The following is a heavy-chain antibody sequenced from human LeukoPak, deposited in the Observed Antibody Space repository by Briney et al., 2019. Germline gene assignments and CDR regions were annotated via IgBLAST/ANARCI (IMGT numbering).Heavy chain of an antibody. D-gene: IGHD6-13*01. Sequence: GGSLRLSCAASGFTFSSYGMSWVRQAPGKGLEWVSAISGSGGSTYYADSVKGRFTISRDNSKNTLYLQMNSLRAEDTAVYYCARGRAGDPFDYWGQGTLVTVSS. CDR1: GFTFSSYG. CDR2: ISGSGGST. CDR3: ARGRAGDPFDY. J-gene: IGHJ4*02. V-gene: IGHV3-23*01.